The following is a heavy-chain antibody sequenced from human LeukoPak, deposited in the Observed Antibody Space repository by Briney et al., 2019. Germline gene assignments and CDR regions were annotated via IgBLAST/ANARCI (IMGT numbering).Heavy chain of an antibody. J-gene: IGHJ5*02. CDR1: GYTFTGYY. D-gene: IGHD4-23*01. V-gene: IGHV1-2*02. CDR2: INPNSGGT. Sequence: ASVKVSCKASGYTFTGYYMHWVRQAPGQGLEWMGWINPNSGGTNYARKFQGRVTMTRDTSISTAYMELSRLRSDDTAVYYCARDRTGYGGNSGWFDPWGQGTLVTVSS. CDR3: ARDRTGYGGNSGWFDP.